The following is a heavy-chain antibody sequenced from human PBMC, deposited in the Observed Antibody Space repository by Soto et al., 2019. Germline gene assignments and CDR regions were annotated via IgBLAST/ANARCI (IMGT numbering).Heavy chain of an antibody. CDR2: IKQDGSEK. J-gene: IGHJ4*02. V-gene: IGHV3-7*01. D-gene: IGHD6-13*01. CDR1: GFTFSNYW. CDR3: AIGAAGTSRDY. Sequence: GGSLRLSCAASGFTFSNYWMTWVRQAPGKGLESVAYIKQDGSEKNYVDSVKGRFTISRDNAKNSLYLQMNSLRAEDTAVYYCAIGAAGTSRDYWGQGTLVTVSS.